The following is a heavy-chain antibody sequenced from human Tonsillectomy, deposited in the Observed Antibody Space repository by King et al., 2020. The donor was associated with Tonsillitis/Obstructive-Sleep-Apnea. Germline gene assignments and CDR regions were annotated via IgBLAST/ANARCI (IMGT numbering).Heavy chain of an antibody. CDR2: ISWDGGST. CDR1: GFTFDDYT. CDR3: AKAYSPIVVVPAALDY. D-gene: IGHD2-2*01. V-gene: IGHV3-43*01. Sequence: VQLVESGGVVVQPGGSLRLSCAASGFTFDDYTIHWVRQAPGKGLEWVSLISWDGGSTYYADSVKGRFTISRDNSKNSLYLQMNSLRTEDTALYYCAKAYSPIVVVPAALDYWGQGTLVTVSS. J-gene: IGHJ4*02.